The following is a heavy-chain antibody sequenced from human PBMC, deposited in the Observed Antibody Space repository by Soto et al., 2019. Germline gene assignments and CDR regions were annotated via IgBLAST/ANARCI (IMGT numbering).Heavy chain of an antibody. CDR3: ARGDSSGYYRGTYNWFDP. Sequence: SEALPVTCTVSGGFISSYYWSWSRQPPGKGLEWIGYIYYSGSTNYNPSLKSRVTISVDTSKNQFSLKLSSVTAADTAVYYCARGDSSGYYRGTYNWFDPWGQGTLVTVSS. CDR1: GGFISSYY. CDR2: IYYSGST. J-gene: IGHJ5*02. V-gene: IGHV4-59*01. D-gene: IGHD3-22*01.